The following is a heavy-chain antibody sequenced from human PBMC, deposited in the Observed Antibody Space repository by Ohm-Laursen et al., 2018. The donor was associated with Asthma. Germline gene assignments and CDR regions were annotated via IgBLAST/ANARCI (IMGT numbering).Heavy chain of an antibody. J-gene: IGHJ4*02. CDR2: ISVSGGST. D-gene: IGHD3-22*01. CDR1: GFTFSSYA. V-gene: IGHV3-23*01. Sequence: SLRLSCAASGFTFSSYAMSWVRQAPGKGLEWVSAISVSGGSTYYADSVKGRFTISRDNSKNTLYLQMNSLRAEDTAVYYCVKDGASDSSGYYSYWGQGTLVTVSS. CDR3: VKDGASDSSGYYSY.